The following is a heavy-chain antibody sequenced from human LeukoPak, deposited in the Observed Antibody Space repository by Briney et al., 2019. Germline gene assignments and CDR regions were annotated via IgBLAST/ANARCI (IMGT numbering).Heavy chain of an antibody. D-gene: IGHD6-13*01. J-gene: IGHJ6*02. CDR1: GFTFSSYA. V-gene: IGHV3-30-3*01. CDR3: ARSLSSSWYSYYYYGMDV. CDR2: ISYDGSNK. Sequence: PGGSLRLSCAASGFTFSSYAMHWVRQAPGKGLEWVAVISYDGSNKYYADSVKGRFTISRDNSKNTLYLQMNSLRAEDTAVYYCARSLSSSWYSYYYYGMDVWGQGTTVTVSS.